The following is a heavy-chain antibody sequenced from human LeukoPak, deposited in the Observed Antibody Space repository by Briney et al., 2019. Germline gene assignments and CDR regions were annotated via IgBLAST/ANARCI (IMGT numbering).Heavy chain of an antibody. CDR2: ISAHDGTR. D-gene: IGHD6-19*01. V-gene: IGHV1-18*01. Sequence: ASVKVSCKASGYTFTNYGITWVRQAPGQGLEWMGWISAHDGTRNYALKHEDRVTMTTDTSTSTAYMELRGLRSDDTAVYYCARRSPLYSSGRFYFDYWAREPWSPSPQ. CDR3: ARRSPLYSSGRFYFDY. J-gene: IGHJ4*02. CDR1: GYTFTNYG.